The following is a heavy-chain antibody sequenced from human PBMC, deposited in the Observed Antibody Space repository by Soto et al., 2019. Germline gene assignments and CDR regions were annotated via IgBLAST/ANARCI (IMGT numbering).Heavy chain of an antibody. V-gene: IGHV3-30*18. CDR1: GFAFSSFG. J-gene: IGHJ4*02. CDR2: IPYDGNKI. Sequence: QVQLVESGGGVVQAGNSLRLSCAASGFAFSSFGMSWVRQVPGKGLEWVAVIPYDGNKIYYVDSVKGRFTISRDNSKNTLYLQMNSLILDDTAVYYCAKDKVGSTWFNKYFDSWGQGTLVTVSS. D-gene: IGHD6-13*01. CDR3: AKDKVGSTWFNKYFDS.